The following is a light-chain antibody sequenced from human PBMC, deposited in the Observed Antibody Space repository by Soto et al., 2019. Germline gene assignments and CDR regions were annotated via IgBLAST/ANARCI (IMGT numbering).Light chain of an antibody. J-gene: IGKJ4*01. CDR1: QSVSSY. V-gene: IGKV3-11*01. CDR3: LQRSNLPLT. Sequence: EIVLTQSPATLSLSPGERATLSCRASQSVSSYLAWYQQKPGQAPRLLIYDASNRATGIPARFSGSGSGTDFTLTISSLEPEDFAVYYCLQRSNLPLTLDGVPKLDI. CDR2: DAS.